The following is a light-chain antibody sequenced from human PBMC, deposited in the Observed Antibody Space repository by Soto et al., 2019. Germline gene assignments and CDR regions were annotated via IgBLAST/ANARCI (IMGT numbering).Light chain of an antibody. CDR1: SSNVGASNY. CDR3: SSYAGSINVL. CDR2: EVT. J-gene: IGLJ2*01. V-gene: IGLV2-8*01. Sequence: QSALTQPPSASGAPGQSVTISCTGTSSNVGASNYVSWYQQHPGKAPKLMIYEVTKRPSGVPGRFAGSKSGNTASLTVSGLQAEDEDDYYCSSYAGSINVLFGGGTKLTVL.